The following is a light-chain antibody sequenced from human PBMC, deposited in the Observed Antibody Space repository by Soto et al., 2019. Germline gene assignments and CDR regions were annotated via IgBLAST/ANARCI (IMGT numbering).Light chain of an antibody. CDR3: QQNYSATWT. V-gene: IGKV1-39*01. CDR2: AAS. Sequence: IQMTQSPSSLSASVGDRLTITCRASQGISTYLNWYQQKPGKAPKLLIYAASTLQSGVPSRFSGSGSETDFTLTISSLQPEDFATYSCQQNYSATWTFGQGTKVDI. J-gene: IGKJ1*01. CDR1: QGISTY.